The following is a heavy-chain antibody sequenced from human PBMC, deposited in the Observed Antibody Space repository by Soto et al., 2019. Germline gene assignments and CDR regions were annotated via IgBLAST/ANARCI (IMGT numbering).Heavy chain of an antibody. J-gene: IGHJ3*02. Sequence: GGSLRLSCAASAFTFSSYWMSWVRQAPGKGLEWVASIKQDGSEKYYVDSVKGRFTISRDNAKNSLYLQMNSLRAEDTAVYYCARDLFEAARRGEYAFDIWGQGTMVTVSS. CDR1: AFTFSSYW. V-gene: IGHV3-7*03. CDR3: ARDLFEAARRGEYAFDI. D-gene: IGHD3-16*01. CDR2: IKQDGSEK.